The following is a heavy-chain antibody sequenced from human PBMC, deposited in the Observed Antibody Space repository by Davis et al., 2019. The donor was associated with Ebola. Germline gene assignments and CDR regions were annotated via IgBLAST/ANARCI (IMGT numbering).Heavy chain of an antibody. D-gene: IGHD3-9*01. CDR1: GYTFTSYD. CDR2: INPNSGGT. V-gene: IGHV1-2*06. CDR3: AREIITIFVYGMDV. Sequence: ASVKVSCKTSGYTFTSYDIIWVRQAPGQGLEWMGRINPNSGGTNYAQKFQGRVTMTRDTSISTVYMELSRLRSDDTAVYYCAREIITIFVYGMDVWGKGTTVTVSS. J-gene: IGHJ6*04.